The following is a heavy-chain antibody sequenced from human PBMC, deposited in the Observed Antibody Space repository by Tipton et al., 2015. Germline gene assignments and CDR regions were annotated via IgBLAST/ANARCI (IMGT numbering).Heavy chain of an antibody. CDR3: AREKRISIFGVLIPHVDF. CDR2: IQTSGNT. Sequence: TLSLTCTIPGDSISNYFWSWIRQPAGKGLEWIGRIQTSGNTNYNPSLKSRVTMSADTSKNQSSLKLSSVTAADTAVYYCAREKRISIFGVLIPHVDFWGQGALVSVSS. V-gene: IGHV4-4*07. J-gene: IGHJ4*02. D-gene: IGHD3-3*01. CDR1: GDSISNYF.